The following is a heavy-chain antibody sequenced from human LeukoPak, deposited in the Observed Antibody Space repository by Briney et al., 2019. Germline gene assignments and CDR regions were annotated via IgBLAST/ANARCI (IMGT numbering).Heavy chain of an antibody. CDR1: GGSVSSENYY. J-gene: IGHJ5*02. CDR2: IFHNGTT. V-gene: IGHV4-61*01. D-gene: IGHD6-19*01. CDR3: VRDRYSNGFNWFDP. Sequence: SETLSLTCTVSGGSVSSENYYWSWIRQSPEKGLEWIGYIFHNGTTNYNTSLESRLTISINTSKNQFFLNLNSVTAADTAVYYCVRDRYSNGFNWFDPWGQGILVTVSS.